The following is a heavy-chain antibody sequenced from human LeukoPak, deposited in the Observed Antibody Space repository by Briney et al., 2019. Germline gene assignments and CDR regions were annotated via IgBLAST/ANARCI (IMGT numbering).Heavy chain of an antibody. D-gene: IGHD6-13*01. J-gene: IGHJ4*02. CDR2: INAGNGNT. Sequence: GASVKVSCKASGYTFTSYAMHWVRQAPGQRLEWMGWINAGNGNTKYSQKFQGRVTITRDASASTAYMGLSSLRSEDTAVYYCARDLGTTIAAAGTGFDYWGQGTLVTVSS. V-gene: IGHV1-3*01. CDR3: ARDLGTTIAAAGTGFDY. CDR1: GYTFTSYA.